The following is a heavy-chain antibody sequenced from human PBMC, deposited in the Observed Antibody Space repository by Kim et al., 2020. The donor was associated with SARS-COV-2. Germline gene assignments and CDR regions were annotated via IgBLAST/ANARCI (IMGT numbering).Heavy chain of an antibody. CDR2: TRNKANSYTT. V-gene: IGHV3-72*01. J-gene: IGHJ4*02. D-gene: IGHD4-4*01. CDR3: ARTSNYGGGYFDY. CDR1: GFTFSDHY. Sequence: GGSLRLSCAASGFTFSDHYMDWVRQAPGKGLEWVGRTRNKANSYTTEYAASVKGRFTVSRDDSENSLYLQMTSLKTEDTAVYYCARTSNYGGGYFDYWGQGTLVTVSS.